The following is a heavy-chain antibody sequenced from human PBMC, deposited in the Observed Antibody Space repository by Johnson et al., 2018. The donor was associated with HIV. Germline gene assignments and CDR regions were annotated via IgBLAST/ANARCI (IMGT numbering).Heavy chain of an antibody. CDR1: GCTLRSYG. Sequence: QVQLVESGGGVVQPGRSLRLSCAASGCTLRSYGMHRVRQAPGKGLEWVAVISYDGSDKDYADSVKGRFTISRDSSKNTLYLQMNSLRAEDTAVYYCAIIWNHTFDIWGQGTMVTVSS. J-gene: IGHJ3*02. CDR3: AIIWNHTFDI. D-gene: IGHD1-14*01. V-gene: IGHV3-30*19. CDR2: ISYDGSDK.